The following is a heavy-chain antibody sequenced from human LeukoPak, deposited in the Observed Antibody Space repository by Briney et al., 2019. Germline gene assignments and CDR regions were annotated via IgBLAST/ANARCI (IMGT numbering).Heavy chain of an antibody. CDR2: IYYSGST. D-gene: IGHD5-12*01. CDR1: GGSMRKYY. J-gene: IGHJ4*02. V-gene: IGHV4-59*08. Sequence: SETLSLTCTVSGGSMRKYYWSWIRQPPGKGLEWIGYIYYSGSTKYNPSLQSRVTISVATSKNQFSLKLSSVTAADTAVYYCARLVAANYFDYWGQGTLVTVSS. CDR3: ARLVAANYFDY.